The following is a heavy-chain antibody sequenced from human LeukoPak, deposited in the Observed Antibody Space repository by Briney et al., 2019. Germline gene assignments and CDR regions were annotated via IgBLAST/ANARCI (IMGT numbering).Heavy chain of an antibody. Sequence: KPSQTLSLTCAVYGASFSGYYWSWIRQPPGKGLEWLGEINHSGSTNYNPSLKSRVTISVDTSKNQFSLKLSSVTAADTAVYYCARPNSSGWYQQGMDVWGQGTTVTVSS. V-gene: IGHV4-34*01. CDR3: ARPNSSGWYQQGMDV. J-gene: IGHJ6*02. CDR1: GASFSGYY. CDR2: INHSGST. D-gene: IGHD6-19*01.